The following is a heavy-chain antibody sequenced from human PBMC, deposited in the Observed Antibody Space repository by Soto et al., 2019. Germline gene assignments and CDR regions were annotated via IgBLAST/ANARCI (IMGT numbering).Heavy chain of an antibody. V-gene: IGHV3-48*03. J-gene: IGHJ4*02. D-gene: IGHD3-9*01. CDR2: ISSSGSII. CDR1: GFTFSSYE. CDR3: AKDPSTGSADY. Sequence: PGGSLRLSCAASGFTFSSYEMNWVRQAPGKGLQWVSYISSSGSIIYYADSVKGRFTISRDNAKNSLYLQMNSLRAEDTAMYYCAKDPSTGSADYWGQGTQVTVSS.